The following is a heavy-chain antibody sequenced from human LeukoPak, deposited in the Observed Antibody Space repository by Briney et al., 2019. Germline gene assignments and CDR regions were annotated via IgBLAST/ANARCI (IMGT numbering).Heavy chain of an antibody. D-gene: IGHD1-26*01. CDR2: INPNSGGT. CDR1: GYTFTGYY. V-gene: IGHV1-2*02. J-gene: IGHJ5*02. Sequence: ASVKVSCKASGYTFTGYYVHWVRQAPGQGLEWMGWINPNSGGTNYAQDFHGRVTMTRDTSISTAYMELSRLRSDDTAVYYCARAGDSGNLAWGQGTLVTVSS. CDR3: ARAGDSGNLA.